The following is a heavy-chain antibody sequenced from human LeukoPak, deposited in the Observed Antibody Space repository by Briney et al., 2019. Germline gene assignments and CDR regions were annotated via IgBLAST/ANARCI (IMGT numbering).Heavy chain of an antibody. CDR3: ATEGYGYVSGVIDP. Sequence: ASVKDTLMFSGYTLTELSMHWVRHPPGKGLEWMGGFDPEDGETIYAQKFQGRVTMTEDTSTDTANMELSSLRSEDTAVYYCATEGYGYVSGVIDPWAERPLHTVSS. D-gene: IGHD3-10*01. CDR2: FDPEDGET. CDR1: GYTLTELS. J-gene: IGHJ5*02. V-gene: IGHV1-24*01.